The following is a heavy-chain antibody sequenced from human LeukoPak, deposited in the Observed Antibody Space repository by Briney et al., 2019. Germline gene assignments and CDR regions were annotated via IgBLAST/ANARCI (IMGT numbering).Heavy chain of an antibody. D-gene: IGHD3-22*01. V-gene: IGHV4-34*01. CDR2: INHSGST. CDR1: GGSFSGYY. J-gene: IGHJ4*02. CDR3: ARLYYYDSSDY. Sequence: SETLSLTCAVYGGSFSGYYWSWIRQPPGKGLEWIGEINHSGSTNYNPSLKSRVTISVDTSKNQFSLKLSSVTAADTAVYYCARLYYYDSSDYWGQGTLVTVSS.